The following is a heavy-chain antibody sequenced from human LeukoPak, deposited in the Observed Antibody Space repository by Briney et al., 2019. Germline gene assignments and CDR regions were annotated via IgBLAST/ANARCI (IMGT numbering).Heavy chain of an antibody. Sequence: PSETLSLTCAVSGGSISSGGYSWSWIRQPPGKGLEWIGYIYHSGSTYYNPSLKSRVTISVDRSKNQFSLKLSSVTAADTAVYYCARGPYDYGSVWGQGTLVTVSS. J-gene: IGHJ4*02. CDR1: GGSISSGGYS. V-gene: IGHV4-30-2*01. CDR2: IYHSGST. D-gene: IGHD3-10*01. CDR3: ARGPYDYGSV.